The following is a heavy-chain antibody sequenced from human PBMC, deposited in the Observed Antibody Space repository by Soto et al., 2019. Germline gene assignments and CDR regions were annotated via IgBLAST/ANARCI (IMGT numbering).Heavy chain of an antibody. Sequence: QVPLEQSGGEVKKPGASVKVSCKASNYTFSGYAISWVRQAPGQGLEWMGWISGYNGHTTYAPKFQGRLTMTTDTSTTTAYMDLRSLGSDGTAIYYCARLLQYFAPDYWGQGTLVTVSS. CDR2: ISGYNGHT. J-gene: IGHJ4*02. CDR3: ARLLQYFAPDY. V-gene: IGHV1-18*01. D-gene: IGHD1-26*01. CDR1: NYTFSGYA.